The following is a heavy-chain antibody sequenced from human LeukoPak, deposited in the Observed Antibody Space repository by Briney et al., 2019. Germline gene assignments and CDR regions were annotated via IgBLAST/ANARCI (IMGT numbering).Heavy chain of an antibody. CDR2: IIPIFGIA. Sequence: SVKVSCKASGGTFSSYAISWVRQAPGQGLEWMGRIIPIFGIANYAQKFQGRVTITADKSTSTAYMELSRLRSDDTAIYYCARANALYCSSTSCLFDYWGLGTLVTVSS. J-gene: IGHJ4*02. V-gene: IGHV1-69*04. CDR3: ARANALYCSSTSCLFDY. D-gene: IGHD2-2*01. CDR1: GGTFSSYA.